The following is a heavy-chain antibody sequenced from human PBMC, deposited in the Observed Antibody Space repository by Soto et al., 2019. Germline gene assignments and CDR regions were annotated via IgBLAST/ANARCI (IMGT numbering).Heavy chain of an antibody. V-gene: IGHV3-30-3*01. D-gene: IGHD3-22*01. CDR3: ARDLLEYYDSSGYPLDFDY. CDR2: ISYDGSNK. CDR1: GFTFSRYA. J-gene: IGHJ4*02. Sequence: QVQLVESGGGVVQPGRSLRLSCAASGFTFSRYAMHWVRQAPGKGLEWVAVISYDGSNKYYADSVKGRFTISRDNSKNTLYLQMNSLRAEDTAVYYFARDLLEYYDSSGYPLDFDYWGQGTLVTVSS.